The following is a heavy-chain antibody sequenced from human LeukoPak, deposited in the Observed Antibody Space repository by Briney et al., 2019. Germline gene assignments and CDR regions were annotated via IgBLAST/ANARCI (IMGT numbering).Heavy chain of an antibody. Sequence: GGSLRLSCEASGFSVSSNYMTWVRQAPGKGLEWVSVIYSGGSTYYADSVRGRFIISRDNSKNTVYLQMNSLRAEDTAVYYCARVIGVVRADYYFDYWGQGTLVAVSS. J-gene: IGHJ4*02. CDR3: ARVIGVVRADYYFDY. V-gene: IGHV3-53*01. D-gene: IGHD3-10*01. CDR2: IYSGGST. CDR1: GFSVSSNY.